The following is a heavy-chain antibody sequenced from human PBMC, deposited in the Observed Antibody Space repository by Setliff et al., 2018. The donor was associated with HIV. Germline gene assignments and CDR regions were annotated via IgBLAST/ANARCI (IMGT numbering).Heavy chain of an antibody. CDR3: ARIVRWELVATSTFFYYYMDG. D-gene: IGHD1-26*01. V-gene: IGHV4-39*01. CDR1: GASISSSSHH. Sequence: SETLSLTCTVSGASISSSSHHWAWIRQPPGKGLEYIGNIYYTGSTHHPPSIEIRVATSVDTSKNQFSLKLSSVTAADTAVYYCARIVRWELVATSTFFYYYMDGWGKGATGTVS. J-gene: IGHJ6*03. CDR2: IYYTGST.